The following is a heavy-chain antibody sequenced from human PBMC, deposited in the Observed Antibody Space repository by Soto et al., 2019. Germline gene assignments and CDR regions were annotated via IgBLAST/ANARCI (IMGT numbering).Heavy chain of an antibody. CDR3: AHTVSGPDAFDI. V-gene: IGHV2-5*02. J-gene: IGHJ3*02. CDR2: IYWDDDK. CDR1: GFSLSTSGVG. Sequence: QITLKESGPTLVKPTQTLTLTCTFSGFSLSTSGVGVGWIRQPPGKALEWLALIYWDDDKRYSPSLKSRLTSTKDTSKNQVVRTMTNMDPVDTATYYCAHTVSGPDAFDIWGQGTMVTVSS. D-gene: IGHD3-22*01.